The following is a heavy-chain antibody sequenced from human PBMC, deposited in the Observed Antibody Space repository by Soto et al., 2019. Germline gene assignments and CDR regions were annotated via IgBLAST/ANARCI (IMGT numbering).Heavy chain of an antibody. Sequence: QALLVQSGAEVKKPGASVKVSCEASGYTFTGYYIHWLRQAPGQGLEWMGWINPNSGGTKYAQEFQGRVTMTRDTPINTAYMDLSRLTSDDTAVYYCARQLAYCGGDCYTEPVDYWGQGTLITVSS. CDR3: ARQLAYCGGDCYTEPVDY. CDR2: INPNSGGT. V-gene: IGHV1-2*02. J-gene: IGHJ4*02. D-gene: IGHD2-21*02. CDR1: GYTFTGYY.